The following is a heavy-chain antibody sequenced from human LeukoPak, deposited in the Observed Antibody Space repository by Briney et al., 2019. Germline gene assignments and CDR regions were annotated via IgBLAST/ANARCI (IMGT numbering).Heavy chain of an antibody. CDR2: ISYSGIT. J-gene: IGHJ4*02. V-gene: IGHV4-59*12. CDR3: AREGYTSSWYSGYYYFDY. CDR1: GGSIRNYY. D-gene: IGHD6-13*01. Sequence: SETLSLTCSVSGGSIRNYYWSWIRQPPGKGLEWIGYISYSGITNYNPSLKSRVTISVDTSKNQFSLKLSSVTAADTAVFYCAREGYTSSWYSGYYYFDYWGQGTLVTVSS.